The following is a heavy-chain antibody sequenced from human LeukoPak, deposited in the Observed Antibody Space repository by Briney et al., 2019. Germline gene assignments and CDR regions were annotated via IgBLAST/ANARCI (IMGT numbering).Heavy chain of an antibody. J-gene: IGHJ4*02. CDR2: IKQDGSEK. D-gene: IGHD6-25*01. V-gene: IGHV3-7*01. Sequence: PGGSLRLSCTASRFTFSRYWMSWVRQAPGKGLEWVANIKQDGSEKYYVDSVKGRFTISRDNAKNSLYLQMNSLRAEDTAVYYCARDLRALAAADYFDYWGQGTLVTVSS. CDR3: ARDLRALAAADYFDY. CDR1: RFTFSRYW.